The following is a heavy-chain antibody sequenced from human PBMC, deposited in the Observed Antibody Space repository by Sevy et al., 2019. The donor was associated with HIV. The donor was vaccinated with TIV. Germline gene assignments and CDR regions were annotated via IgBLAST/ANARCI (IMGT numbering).Heavy chain of an antibody. J-gene: IGHJ4*02. V-gene: IGHV3-7*01. Sequence: EGSLRLSCAASGFTFSSYWMSWVRQAPGKALEWVANIEQDGSEKYYVDSVKGRFTISRDNAKNSLYLQMNSLRAEDSAAYYCARDRGYCSGGSCSIGGIDYWGQGTLVTVSS. CDR1: GFTFSSYW. CDR2: IEQDGSEK. CDR3: ARDRGYCSGGSCSIGGIDY. D-gene: IGHD2-15*01.